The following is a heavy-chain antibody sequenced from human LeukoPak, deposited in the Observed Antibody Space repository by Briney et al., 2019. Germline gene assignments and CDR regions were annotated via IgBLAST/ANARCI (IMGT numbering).Heavy chain of an antibody. Sequence: PGGSLRLSCAASGFTFSSYWMHWVRQAPGKGLVWVSRINSDGSSTSYADSVKGRFTISRDNSKNTLYLQMNSLRAEDTAVYYCASLWFGELSPPADYWGQGTLVTVSS. CDR2: INSDGSST. CDR3: ASLWFGELSPPADY. CDR1: GFTFSSYW. V-gene: IGHV3-74*01. D-gene: IGHD3-10*01. J-gene: IGHJ4*02.